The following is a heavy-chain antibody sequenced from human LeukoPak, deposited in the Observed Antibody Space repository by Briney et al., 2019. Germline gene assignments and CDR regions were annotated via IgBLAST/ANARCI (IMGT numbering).Heavy chain of an antibody. Sequence: PSETLSLTCTVSGGSISSDYWSWIRQPPGKGLEWIAYIHYSGSANYNPSLKSRVTISVDKSKNQFSLKLSSVTAADTAVYYCARVTNYYGSGTYYYYMDVWGKGTTVTVSS. CDR2: IHYSGSA. D-gene: IGHD3-10*01. V-gene: IGHV4-59*12. CDR1: GGSISSDY. CDR3: ARVTNYYGSGTYYYYMDV. J-gene: IGHJ6*03.